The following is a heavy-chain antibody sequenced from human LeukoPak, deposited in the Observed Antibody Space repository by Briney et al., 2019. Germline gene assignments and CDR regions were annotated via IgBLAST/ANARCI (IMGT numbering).Heavy chain of an antibody. CDR2: IRCNGGRT. CDR3: ARERRSAFNFDY. CDR1: GFTFSDYA. D-gene: IGHD2-15*01. J-gene: IGHJ4*02. V-gene: IGHV3-64*01. Sequence: GGSLRLSCAASGFTFSDYAMHWVRRAPGRGLEYVSYIRCNGGRTYYANSVKGRFTISRDNYKNTLYLQMGSLRADDLALYYRARERRSAFNFDYWGQGTLVTVSS.